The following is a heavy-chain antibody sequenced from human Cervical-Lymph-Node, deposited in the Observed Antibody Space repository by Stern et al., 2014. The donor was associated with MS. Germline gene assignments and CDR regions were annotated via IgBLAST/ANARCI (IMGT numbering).Heavy chain of an antibody. D-gene: IGHD2-21*02. CDR1: GFSLTNPRLG. J-gene: IGHJ4*02. Sequence: QVTLRESGPVLVKPTETLTLTCTVSGFSLTNPRLGVGWIRQPPGKALEWLAHIFPMDEKSYNTSLASRLTISQDTSKSQVVLTMTNMDPVDTATYHCARIGSGDSYGSPYFDNWGQGTLVTVSS. CDR3: ARIGSGDSYGSPYFDN. CDR2: IFPMDEK. V-gene: IGHV2-26*01.